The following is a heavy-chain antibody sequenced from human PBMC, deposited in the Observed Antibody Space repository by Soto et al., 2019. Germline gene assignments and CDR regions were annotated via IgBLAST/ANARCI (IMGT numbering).Heavy chain of an antibody. D-gene: IGHD3-3*01. V-gene: IGHV3-23*01. J-gene: IGHJ6*03. CDR2: ISGSGGST. CDR3: AKGSYDFWSGYYSRRASYYYMDV. CDR1: GFTFSSYA. Sequence: GGSLRLSCAASGFTFSSYAMSWVRQAPGKGLEWVSAISGSGGSTYYADSVKGRFTISRDNSKNTLYLQMNSLRAEDTAVYYCAKGSYDFWSGYYSRRASYYYMDVWGKGTTVTVSS.